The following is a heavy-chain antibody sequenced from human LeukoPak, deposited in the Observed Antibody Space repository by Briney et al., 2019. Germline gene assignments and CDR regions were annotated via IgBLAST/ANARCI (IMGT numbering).Heavy chain of an antibody. D-gene: IGHD6-13*01. V-gene: IGHV1-2*02. CDR3: ARDPGGSSSRLFDY. CDR1: GYTFTGYY. Sequence: ASVKVSCKASGYTFTGYYMHWVRQAPGQGLEWMEWINPNSSGTNYAQRVQGRVTMTRDTSISTAYMELSRLRSDDTAVYYCARDPGGSSSRLFDYWGQGTLVTVSS. CDR2: INPNSSGT. J-gene: IGHJ4*02.